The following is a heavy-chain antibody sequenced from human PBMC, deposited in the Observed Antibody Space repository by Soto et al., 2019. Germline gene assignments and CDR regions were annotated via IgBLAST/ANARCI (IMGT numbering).Heavy chain of an antibody. CDR1: GGTFSSYA. V-gene: IGHV1-69*13. D-gene: IGHD3-22*01. J-gene: IGHJ3*02. CDR3: AREDSGYYPNGAFDI. Sequence: SVKVSCKASGGTFSSYAISWVRQAPGQGLEWMGGIIPIFATANYAQKFQGRVTITADESTSTVYMELSSLRSEDTAVYYCAREDSGYYPNGAFDIWAKGQWSPSPQ. CDR2: IIPIFATA.